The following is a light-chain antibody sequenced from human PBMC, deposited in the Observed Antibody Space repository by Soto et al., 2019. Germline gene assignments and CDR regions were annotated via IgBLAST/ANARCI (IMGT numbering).Light chain of an antibody. V-gene: IGLV2-14*03. J-gene: IGLJ1*01. CDR1: SSDVGGFNY. CDR3: NSYTSSSTYV. Sequence: QSALTQPASVSGSPGQSITISCTGTSSDVGGFNYVSWYQQHPGKAPKLMIYEVTNRPSGVSYRFSGSKSGTTASLTISGLQAEDEAEYYCNSYTSSSTYVFGTGTKLTVL. CDR2: EVT.